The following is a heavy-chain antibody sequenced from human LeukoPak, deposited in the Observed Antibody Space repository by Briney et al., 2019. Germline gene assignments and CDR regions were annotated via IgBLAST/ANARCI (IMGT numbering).Heavy chain of an antibody. Sequence: GESLKVSCKASGYTFTSYYMHWVRQAPGQGLEWMGIINPSGGSTSYAQKFQGRVTMTRDTSTSTVYMELSSLRSEDTAVYYCARDLAYRESGYDGDDYWGQGTLVTVSS. J-gene: IGHJ4*02. CDR2: INPSGGST. CDR3: ARDLAYRESGYDGDDY. CDR1: GYTFTSYY. V-gene: IGHV1-46*01. D-gene: IGHD5-12*01.